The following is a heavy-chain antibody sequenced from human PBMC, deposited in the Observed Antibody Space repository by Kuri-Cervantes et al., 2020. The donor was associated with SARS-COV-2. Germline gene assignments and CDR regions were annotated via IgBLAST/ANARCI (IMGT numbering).Heavy chain of an antibody. CDR3: ARVGCGGDCYDDY. J-gene: IGHJ4*02. CDR1: GFTFSSYS. CDR2: ISSSNSYI. V-gene: IGHV3-21*01. D-gene: IGHD2-21*02. Sequence: GGSLRLSCAASGFTFSSYSMNWVRQAPGKGLEWVSSISSSNSYIYYADSVKGRFTISRDNAKNSLYLQMNSLRAEDTAVYYCARVGCGGDCYDDYWGQGTLVTVSS.